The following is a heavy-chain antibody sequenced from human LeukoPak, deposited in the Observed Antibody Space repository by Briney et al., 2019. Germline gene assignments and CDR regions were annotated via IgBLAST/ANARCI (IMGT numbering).Heavy chain of an antibody. Sequence: SETLSLTCAVYGGSFSGYYWSWIRQPPGKGLEWIGEINHSGSTNYNPSLKSRVTISVDTSKNQFSLKLSSVTAADTAVYYCARKGRDGYNPDGYYFDYWGQGTLVTVSS. J-gene: IGHJ4*02. CDR3: ARKGRDGYNPDGYYFDY. D-gene: IGHD5-24*01. CDR1: GGSFSGYY. V-gene: IGHV4-34*01. CDR2: INHSGST.